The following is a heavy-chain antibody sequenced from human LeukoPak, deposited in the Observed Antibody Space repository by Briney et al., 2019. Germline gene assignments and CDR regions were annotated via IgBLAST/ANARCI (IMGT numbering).Heavy chain of an antibody. D-gene: IGHD3-10*01. CDR2: ISSSSTDT. CDR1: GFRFSTYA. CDR3: ASGTYRLGDY. Sequence: GSLSLSCAASGFRFSTYAMSWVRQAPGKGVEWISGISSSSTDTHYAESVKGRFRVSRGNSKTTLYLQMNSLRAEDTAVYYCASGTYRLGDYWGQGVLVAVSS. J-gene: IGHJ4*02. V-gene: IGHV3-23*01.